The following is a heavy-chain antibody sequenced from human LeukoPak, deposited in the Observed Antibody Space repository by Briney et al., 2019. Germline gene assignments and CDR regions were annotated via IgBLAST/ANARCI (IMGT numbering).Heavy chain of an antibody. V-gene: IGHV3-9*01. CDR1: GFTFDDYA. CDR2: ISWNSGSI. CDR3: AKAPMGATNGWYFDY. Sequence: GGSLRLSCAASGFTFDDYAVHWVRQAPGKGLEWVSGISWNSGSIGYADSVKGRFTISRDNAKNSLYLQMDSLRAEDTALYYCAKAPMGATNGWYFDYWGQGTLVTVSS. D-gene: IGHD1-26*01. J-gene: IGHJ4*02.